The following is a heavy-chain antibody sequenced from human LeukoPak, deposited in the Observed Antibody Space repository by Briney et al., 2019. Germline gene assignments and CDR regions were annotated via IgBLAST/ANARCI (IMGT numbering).Heavy chain of an antibody. D-gene: IGHD3-22*01. Sequence: GGSLRLSCAASGFTVSSNYMSWVRQAPGKGLEWVSYISSSSSTIYYADSVKGRFTISRDNAKNSLYLQMNSLRAEDTAVYYCARDSYYYDSSGYYEGPSDAFDIWGQGTMVTVSS. CDR3: ARDSYYYDSSGYYEGPSDAFDI. CDR2: ISSSSSTI. V-gene: IGHV3-48*01. CDR1: GFTVSSNY. J-gene: IGHJ3*02.